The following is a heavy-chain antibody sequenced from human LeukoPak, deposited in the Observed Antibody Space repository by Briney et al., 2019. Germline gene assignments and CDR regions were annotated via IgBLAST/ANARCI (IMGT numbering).Heavy chain of an antibody. CDR3: AKDLKAYTYCGVDCTTGAFDY. CDR1: GFTFSSYG. D-gene: IGHD2-21*01. V-gene: IGHV3-30*02. J-gene: IGHJ4*02. CDR2: IRYDGSNK. Sequence: GGSLRLSCAASGFTFSSYGMHWVRQAPGKGLVWVAFIRYDGSNKYYADSVKGRFTISRDNSKNTLYLQMNSLRAEDTAVYYCAKDLKAYTYCGVDCTTGAFDYWGQGTLVTVSS.